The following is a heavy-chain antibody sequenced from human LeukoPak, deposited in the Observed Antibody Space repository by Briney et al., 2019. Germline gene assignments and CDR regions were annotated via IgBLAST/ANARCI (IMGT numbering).Heavy chain of an antibody. J-gene: IGHJ4*02. V-gene: IGHV6-1*01. D-gene: IGHD6-6*01. CDR2: TYYRSKWYN. Sequence: SQTLSLTCAISGDSVSSNSAAWNWIRQSPSRGLEWLGRTYYRSKWYNDYAVSVKSRITINPGTSKNQFSLQLNSATPEDTAVYYCARDSTQQLVRLGYYFDYWGQGTLVTVSS. CDR3: ARDSTQQLVRLGYYFDY. CDR1: GDSVSSNSAA.